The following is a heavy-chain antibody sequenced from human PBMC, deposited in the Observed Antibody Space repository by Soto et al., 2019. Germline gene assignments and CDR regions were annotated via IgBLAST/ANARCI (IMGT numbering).Heavy chain of an antibody. CDR2: INPNSGGT. D-gene: IGHD6-6*01. Sequence: QVQLVQSGAEVKKPGASVKVSCKASGYTFTGYYMHWVRQAPGQGLEWMGWINPNSGGTNYAQKFQGWVTMTRDTSISTAYMELSRLRSDGTAVYYCARGGGVAARPDYYYYYYMDVWGKGTTVTVSS. CDR3: ARGGGVAARPDYYYYYYMDV. J-gene: IGHJ6*03. CDR1: GYTFTGYY. V-gene: IGHV1-2*04.